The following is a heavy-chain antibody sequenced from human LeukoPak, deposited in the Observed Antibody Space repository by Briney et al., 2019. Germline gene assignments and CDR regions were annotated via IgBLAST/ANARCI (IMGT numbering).Heavy chain of an antibody. J-gene: IGHJ4*02. CDR2: ISHDGSNK. D-gene: IGHD5-12*01. CDR3: AKALNPDIVATLFDY. V-gene: IGHV3-30-3*01. Sequence: GRSLRLSCAASGFTFSSYAMHWVRQAPGKGLEWVAVISHDGSNKDYADSVKGRFTISRDNSKNTLYLQMNSLRAEDTAVYYCAKALNPDIVATLFDYWGQGTLVTVAS. CDR1: GFTFSSYA.